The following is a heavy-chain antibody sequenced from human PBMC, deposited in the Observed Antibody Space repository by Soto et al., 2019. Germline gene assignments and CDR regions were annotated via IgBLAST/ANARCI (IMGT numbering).Heavy chain of an antibody. CDR1: GFTFSSYA. J-gene: IGHJ6*03. Sequence: PGGSLRLSCAASGFTFSSYAMSWVRQAPGKGLEWVSAISGSGGSTYYADSVKGRFTISRDNSKNTLYLQMNSLRAEDTAVYYCAKPPDTYHCSSTSCYDEGPQTHYYYYYYMDVWGKGTTVTVSS. D-gene: IGHD2-2*01. CDR2: ISGSGGST. V-gene: IGHV3-23*01. CDR3: AKPPDTYHCSSTSCYDEGPQTHYYYYYYMDV.